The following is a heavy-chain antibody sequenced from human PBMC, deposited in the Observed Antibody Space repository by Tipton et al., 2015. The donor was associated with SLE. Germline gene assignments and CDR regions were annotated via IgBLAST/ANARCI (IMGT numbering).Heavy chain of an antibody. CDR2: ISYTGNT. J-gene: IGHJ2*01. V-gene: IGHV4-59*11. CDR3: ARDSAVNFWYFDL. Sequence: TLSLTCTVSGASIITHYWSWTRQPPGKGLEWIGYISYTGNTNFNPSLKSRVTMSVATSKNQFSLRLTSVTAADTAMYYCARDSAVNFWYFDLWGRGTLVTVSS. CDR1: GASIITHY.